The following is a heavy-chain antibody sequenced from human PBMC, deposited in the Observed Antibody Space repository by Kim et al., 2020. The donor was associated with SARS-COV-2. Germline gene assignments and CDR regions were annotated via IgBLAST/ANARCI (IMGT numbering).Heavy chain of an antibody. D-gene: IGHD6-19*01. Sequence: GGSLRLSCAASGFTFNSYAMCWVRQAPGKGLEWVSGIRQSGGNTEYADSVKGRFSISRDNSKNTLYLQMKRLRAEDTAVYYCAKVTSGSSGWFEYFQRWGQGTLVTVSS. CDR1: GFTFNSYA. CDR3: AKVTSGSSGWFEYFQR. J-gene: IGHJ1*01. CDR2: IRQSGGNT. V-gene: IGHV3-23*01.